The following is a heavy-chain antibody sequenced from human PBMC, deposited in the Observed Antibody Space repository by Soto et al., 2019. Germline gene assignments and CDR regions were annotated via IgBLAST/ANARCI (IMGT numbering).Heavy chain of an antibody. D-gene: IGHD3-22*01. J-gene: IGHJ6*01. Sequence: GSSLKCSFKASGSTFTSYYMHLVREAPGQGLEWMGIINPSGGSTSYAQKFQCRVTMTRDTSTSTVYMELSSLRSEDTAVYYCARGEYYYDSSGYETYGMDVWGQGTTVTVSS. CDR1: GSTFTSYY. CDR3: ARGEYYYDSSGYETYGMDV. CDR2: INPSGGST. V-gene: IGHV1-46*01.